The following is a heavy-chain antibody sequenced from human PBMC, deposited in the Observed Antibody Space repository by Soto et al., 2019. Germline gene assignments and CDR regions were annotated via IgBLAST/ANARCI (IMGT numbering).Heavy chain of an antibody. D-gene: IGHD6-13*01. J-gene: IGHJ4*02. V-gene: IGHV3-53*02. CDR1: GFTVSSNY. CDR3: ARSSSWSLLDY. Sequence: EVQLVETGGGLIQPGGSLRLSCAASGFTVSSNYMSWVRQAPGKGLEWVSVIYSGGSTYYADSVKGRFTISRDNSKNTRYLQMNSLRAEDTAVYYCARSSSWSLLDYWGQGTLVTVSS. CDR2: IYSGGST.